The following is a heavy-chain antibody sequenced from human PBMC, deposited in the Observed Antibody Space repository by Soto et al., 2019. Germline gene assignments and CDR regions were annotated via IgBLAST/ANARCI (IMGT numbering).Heavy chain of an antibody. J-gene: IGHJ4*02. CDR3: ARDRGSIVGATTGLDY. D-gene: IGHD1-26*01. CDR2: ISYDGSNK. CDR1: GFTFSSYA. V-gene: IGHV3-30-3*01. Sequence: QVQLVESGGGVVQPGRSLRLSCAASGFTFSSYAMHWVRQAPGKGLEWVAIISYDGSNKYYADSVKGRFTFSRDNSKNTLYLQMNGRRAEDTAVYYCARDRGSIVGATTGLDYWGQGTLVTVSS.